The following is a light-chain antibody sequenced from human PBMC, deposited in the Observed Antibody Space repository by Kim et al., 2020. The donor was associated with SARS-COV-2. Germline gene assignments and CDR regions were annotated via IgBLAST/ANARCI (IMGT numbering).Light chain of an antibody. CDR2: SAS. CDR1: QGISSW. V-gene: IGKV1-12*01. Sequence: DIQLTQSPSFVSASIGDRVSITCRASQGISSWLAWYQQRPGEPPKLLIYSASSLQTGVPSRFSGSGSGTEFTLTITSLQPEDFATYYCQQATSFPLVGGGTKVDSK. CDR3: QQATSFPL. J-gene: IGKJ4*01.